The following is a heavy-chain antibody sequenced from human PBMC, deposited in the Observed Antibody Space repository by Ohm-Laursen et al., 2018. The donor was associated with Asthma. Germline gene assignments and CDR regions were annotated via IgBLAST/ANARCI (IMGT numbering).Heavy chain of an antibody. CDR2: IYYSWST. J-gene: IGHJ4*02. V-gene: IGHV4-31*03. Sequence: TLSLTCTVSGGSISSGGYYWSWIRQHPGKGLEWIGYIYYSWSTYYNPSLESRVTISLDSSKNQFSLKLSSVTAADTALYYCARDGRLRGSFDYWGQGTLVTVSS. CDR1: GGSISSGGYY. CDR3: ARDGRLRGSFDY. D-gene: IGHD3-10*01.